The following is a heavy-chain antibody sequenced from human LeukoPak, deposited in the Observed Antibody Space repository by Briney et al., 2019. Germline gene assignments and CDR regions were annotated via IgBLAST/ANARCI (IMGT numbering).Heavy chain of an antibody. J-gene: IGHJ4*02. CDR2: ISAYNGNT. CDR3: ARGGDSPGYDFWSGRGHYFDY. V-gene: IGHV1-18*01. Sequence: ASVKVSCKASGYTFTSYGISWVRQAPGQGLEWMGWISAYNGNTNYAQKLQGRVTMTTDTSTSTAYMELRSLRSDDTAAYYCARGGDSPGYDFWSGRGHYFDYWGQGTLVTVSS. CDR1: GYTFTSYG. D-gene: IGHD3-3*01.